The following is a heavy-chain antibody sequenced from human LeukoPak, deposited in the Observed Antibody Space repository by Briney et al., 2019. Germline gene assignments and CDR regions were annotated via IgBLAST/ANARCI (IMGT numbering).Heavy chain of an antibody. J-gene: IGHJ6*03. CDR1: GFTFSSYS. CDR2: ISSISYSI. D-gene: IGHD6-13*01. CDR3: AREGAIAAAGTGDYYYYYYMDV. Sequence: GGSLRLSCAASGFTFSSYSMNWVRQAPGKGLEWVSYISSISYSIYYADSVKGRFTISRDNAKNSLYPQMNSLRAEDTAVYYCAREGAIAAAGTGDYYYYYYMDVWGKGTTVTVSS. V-gene: IGHV3-48*01.